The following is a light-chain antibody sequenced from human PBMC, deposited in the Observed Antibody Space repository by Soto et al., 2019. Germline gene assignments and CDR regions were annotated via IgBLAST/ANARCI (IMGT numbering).Light chain of an antibody. V-gene: IGKV1-5*01. CDR1: QSVGGL. Sequence: DVQMTQSPSTLSASVGDTVTFTCRARQSVGGLLAWYQQKPGKAPKVLIYDASSLESGVPSRFSGSGSETEFTLTISSLQPDDIATYYCQLYNSYSPWTFGQGTKVDIK. CDR2: DAS. J-gene: IGKJ1*01. CDR3: QLYNSYSPWT.